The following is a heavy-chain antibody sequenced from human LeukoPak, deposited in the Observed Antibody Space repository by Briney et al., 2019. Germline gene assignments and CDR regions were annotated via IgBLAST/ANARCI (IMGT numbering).Heavy chain of an antibody. V-gene: IGHV3-74*01. CDR1: GFTFSNYW. CDR2: INSDGSNK. Sequence: GGSLRLSCAASGFTFSNYWMYWVRQAPGKGLQWVSRINSDGSNKTYADSVKGRFTISRDNAKNTLYLQMSSLRVGDTAVYYCARSDYGDNYWGQGILVTVSS. CDR3: ARSDYGDNY. D-gene: IGHD4-17*01. J-gene: IGHJ4*02.